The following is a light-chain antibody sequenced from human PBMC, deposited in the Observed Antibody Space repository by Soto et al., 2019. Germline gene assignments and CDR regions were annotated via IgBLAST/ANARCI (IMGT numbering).Light chain of an antibody. J-gene: IGKJ2*01. CDR2: GAA. CDR1: QSVSSTY. Sequence: EIVLTQSPGTLSLSPGERATLSCRASQSVSSTYFAWYQQKPGQALRLLIYGAASRATGIPDRFSGSGSGTDFTLTISRLEPEDFAVYYCQPYGSSPPTFGQGNKLEIK. CDR3: QPYGSSPPT. V-gene: IGKV3-20*01.